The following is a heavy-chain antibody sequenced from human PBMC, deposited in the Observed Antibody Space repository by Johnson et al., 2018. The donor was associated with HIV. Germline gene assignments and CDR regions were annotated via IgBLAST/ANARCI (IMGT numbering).Heavy chain of an antibody. CDR3: TTDVPGGPYYNAFDI. D-gene: IGHD1-26*01. Sequence: VQLVESGGGLVKPGGSLRLSCAASGFTFPNAWMHWVRQAPGEGLAWVGRIKSKTDGEKIDYAAPGKGSFTISRDDTKNTLYLQMNSLKTEDMAVYYCTTDVPGGPYYNAFDIWGQGTMVTVSS. CDR1: GFTFPNAW. CDR2: IKSKTDGEKI. J-gene: IGHJ3*02. V-gene: IGHV3-15*01.